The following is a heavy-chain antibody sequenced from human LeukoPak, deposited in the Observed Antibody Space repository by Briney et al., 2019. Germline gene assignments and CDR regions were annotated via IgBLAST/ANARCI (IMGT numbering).Heavy chain of an antibody. CDR3: ATSSVGATHFDY. Sequence: ASVKVSCKASGYTFTSYGISWVRQAPGQGLEWMGWISAYNGNTNYAQKLQGRVTMTTDTSTSTAYMELRSLRSDDTAVYYCATSSVGATHFDYWGQGTLVTVSS. V-gene: IGHV1-18*01. D-gene: IGHD1-26*01. J-gene: IGHJ4*02. CDR2: ISAYNGNT. CDR1: GYTFTSYG.